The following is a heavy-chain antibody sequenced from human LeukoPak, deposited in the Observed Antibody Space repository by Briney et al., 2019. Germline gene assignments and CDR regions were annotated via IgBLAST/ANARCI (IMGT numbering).Heavy chain of an antibody. J-gene: IGHJ4*02. CDR2: ISGSGGST. Sequence: GGSLRLSCAASGFTFSSYAMSWVRQAPGKGLEWVSAISGSGGSTYYADSVKGRFTISRDNSKNTLYLQMNSLRAEDTAVYYCAKAVLLWFGEFRHVDYWGQGTLVTVSS. V-gene: IGHV3-23*01. CDR1: GFTFSSYA. D-gene: IGHD3-10*01. CDR3: AKAVLLWFGEFRHVDY.